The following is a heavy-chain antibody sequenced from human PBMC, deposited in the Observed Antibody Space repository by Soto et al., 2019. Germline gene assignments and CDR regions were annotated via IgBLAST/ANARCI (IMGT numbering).Heavy chain of an antibody. CDR1: GYSFTTYG. D-gene: IGHD2-8*01. CDR2: ISGYNGDT. J-gene: IGHJ6*02. V-gene: IGHV1-18*01. Sequence: QGLLVQSGAEVKQPGASVKVSCKASGYSFTTYGISWVRQAPGQGLEWMGWISGYNGDTNNAQKFQDRGTMTIDRSTTTAYLELRSLTSDDTAVYYCAKNGQPPYYYYGMDVWGQGTTVTVSS. CDR3: AKNGQPPYYYYGMDV.